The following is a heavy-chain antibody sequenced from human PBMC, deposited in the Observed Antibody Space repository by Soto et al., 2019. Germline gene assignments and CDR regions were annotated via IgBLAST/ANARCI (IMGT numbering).Heavy chain of an antibody. V-gene: IGHV4-59*08. Sequence: LSLTCTVSGGSIRNNYWSWIRQPPGKGLEWVGYIYYTGTSKYNPSLKSRVTISVDSSKNQFSLKLDSVTAADTAVYYCARMDNGATYQTFDSWGQGTLVTVSS. CDR2: IYYTGTS. CDR3: ARMDNGATYQTFDS. D-gene: IGHD2-8*01. J-gene: IGHJ4*02. CDR1: GGSIRNNY.